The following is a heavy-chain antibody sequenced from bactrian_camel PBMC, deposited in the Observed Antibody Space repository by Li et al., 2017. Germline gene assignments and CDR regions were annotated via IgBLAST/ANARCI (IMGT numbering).Heavy chain of an antibody. D-gene: IGHD3*01. CDR1: RRIYSTYC. J-gene: IGHJ4*01. CDR2: FDIGSGTT. V-gene: IGHV3S25*01. Sequence: QLVESGGGSVQAGGSLSVSCTDSRRIYSTYCMAWFRQAPGKEREGVSSFDIGSGTTNYADSVKGRFTISRDNAKNTVYLQMNALQPEDTGMYFCAAAVGCDREGGTLTLLGQGQGTQVTVS.